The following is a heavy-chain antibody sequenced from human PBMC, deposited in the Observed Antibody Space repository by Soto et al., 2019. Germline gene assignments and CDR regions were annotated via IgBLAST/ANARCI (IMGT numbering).Heavy chain of an antibody. V-gene: IGHV1-18*01. J-gene: IGHJ4*02. D-gene: IGHD3-16*01. Sequence: ASVKVSCKASGYTFTSYGISWVRQAPGQGLEWMGWISAYNGNTNYAQKLQGRVTMTTDTSTSTAYMELRSLRSDDTAVYYCARDFPRHQQNYYDYIWGTQPRAVDYWGQGTLVTVSS. CDR3: ARDFPRHQQNYYDYIWGTQPRAVDY. CDR2: ISAYNGNT. CDR1: GYTFTSYG.